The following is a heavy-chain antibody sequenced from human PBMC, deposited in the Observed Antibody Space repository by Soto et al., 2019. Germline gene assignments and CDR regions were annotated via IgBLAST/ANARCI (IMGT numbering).Heavy chain of an antibody. CDR3: AKLVLLWFGVTQEDGMDV. CDR2: ISYDGSNK. D-gene: IGHD3-10*01. V-gene: IGHV3-30*18. Sequence: GGSLRLSCAASGFTFSSYGMHWVRQAPGKGLEWVAVISYDGSNKYYADSVKGRFTISRDNSKNTLYLQMNSLRAEDTAVYYCAKLVLLWFGVTQEDGMDVWGQGTTVTVSS. CDR1: GFTFSSYG. J-gene: IGHJ6*02.